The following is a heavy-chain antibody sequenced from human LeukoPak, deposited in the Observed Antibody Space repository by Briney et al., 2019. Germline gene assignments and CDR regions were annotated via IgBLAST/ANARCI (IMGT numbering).Heavy chain of an antibody. CDR3: ARDPPYGPGSYPFY. V-gene: IGHV1-2*02. D-gene: IGHD3-10*01. CDR1: GYTFTGYY. CDR2: ISPNSGDT. J-gene: IGHJ4*02. Sequence: GASVKVSCKASGYTFTGYYMHWVRQAPGQGLEWMGWISPNSGDTTCAQKFQGRVTMTRDTSISTAYMELSSLRSDDTAVYYCARDPPYGPGSYPFYWGQGTLVTVSS.